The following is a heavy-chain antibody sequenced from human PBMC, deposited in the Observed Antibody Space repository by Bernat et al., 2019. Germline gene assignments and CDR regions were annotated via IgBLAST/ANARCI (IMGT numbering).Heavy chain of an antibody. V-gene: IGHV1-2*02. Sequence: QVQLVQSGAVVKKPGASVKVSCQASGYTFTVYHFHCVRQAPGQGLEWMGWTNIKTGGTNYAQKFQGRVTMTRDTSISTAYMELSRLTSDDTAVYYCARDGRTFDLDYWGQGTLVTVSS. J-gene: IGHJ4*02. CDR2: TNIKTGGT. CDR1: GYTFTVYH. CDR3: ARDGRTFDLDY. D-gene: IGHD3-10*01.